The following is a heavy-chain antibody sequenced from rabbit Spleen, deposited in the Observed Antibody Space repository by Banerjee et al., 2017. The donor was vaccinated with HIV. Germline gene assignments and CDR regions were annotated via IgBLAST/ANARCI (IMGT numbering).Heavy chain of an antibody. Sequence: QEQLVESGGGLVQPGGSLKLSCKASGFDFGDYGMSWVRQAPGKGLEWIGYIDPLFGNTYYASWVNGRFTISSHNAQNTLYLQLNSLTAADTATYFCVRDRANIGGDYGPYYFDLWGPGTLVTVS. CDR2: IDPLFGNT. V-gene: IGHV1S47*01. J-gene: IGHJ4*01. CDR3: VRDRANIGGDYGPYYFDL. CDR1: GFDFGDYG. D-gene: IGHD2-1*01.